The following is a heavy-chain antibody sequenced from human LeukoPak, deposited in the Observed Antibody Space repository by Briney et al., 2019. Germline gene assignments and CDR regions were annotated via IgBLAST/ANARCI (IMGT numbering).Heavy chain of an antibody. J-gene: IGHJ4*02. CDR2: VYHSAST. D-gene: IGHD6-13*01. V-gene: IGHV4-61*01. CDR3: ARDYSRSIEY. Sequence: PSETLSLTCTVSGGSVSSGSYYWSWTRQPPGKVLEWIGYVYHSASTNYNPSLKRRVTISLDTSENQFSLNLSSVTAADTAVYYCARDYSRSIEYWGQGTLVTVSS. CDR1: GGSVSSGSYY.